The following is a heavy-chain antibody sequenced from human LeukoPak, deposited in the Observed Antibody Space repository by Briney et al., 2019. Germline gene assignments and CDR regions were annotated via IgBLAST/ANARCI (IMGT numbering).Heavy chain of an antibody. Sequence: SETLSLTCTVSGGSISGYSWTWIRQPPGQGLEWIGYFHNSRTTSYNPSLTGRVIISVDAAMDQISLKLNSVTATDTAVYYCARGHLGLSPWGQGTLVTVSS. CDR3: ARGHLGLSP. V-gene: IGHV4-59*01. J-gene: IGHJ5*02. CDR1: GGSISGYS. CDR2: FHNSRTT. D-gene: IGHD3-10*01.